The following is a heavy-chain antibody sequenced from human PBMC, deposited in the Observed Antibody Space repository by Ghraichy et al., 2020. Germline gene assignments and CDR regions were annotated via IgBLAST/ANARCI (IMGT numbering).Heavy chain of an antibody. CDR3: APMIVVFGRQSGRFDY. J-gene: IGHJ4*02. D-gene: IGHD3-22*01. CDR1: GYTFTGYY. CDR2: INPNSGGT. V-gene: IGHV1-2*02. Sequence: ASVKVSCKASGYTFTGYYMHWVRQAPGQGLEWMGWINPNSGGTNYAQKFQGRVTMTRDTSISTAYMELSRLRSDDTAVYYCAPMIVVFGRQSGRFDYWGQGTLVTVSS.